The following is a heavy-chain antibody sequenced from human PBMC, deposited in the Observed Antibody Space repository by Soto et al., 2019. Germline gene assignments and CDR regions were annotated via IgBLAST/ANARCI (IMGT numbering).Heavy chain of an antibody. CDR3: ARVAY. V-gene: IGHV3-21*01. CDR1: GFTFRRVS. CDR2: ISSGSSDT. Sequence: GGSLRLSCEASGFTFRRVSINWVRQVPGKGLEWVASISSGSSDTWYADSVKGRFIISRDNAQNSLFLQMNTLRPEDTAMYYCARVAYWGPGTQVTVSS. J-gene: IGHJ4*02.